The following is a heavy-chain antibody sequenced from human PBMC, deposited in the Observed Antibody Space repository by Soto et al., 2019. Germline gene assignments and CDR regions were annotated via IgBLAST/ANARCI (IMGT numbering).Heavy chain of an antibody. J-gene: IGHJ6*02. Sequence: SETLSLTCTVSGDSISSYFWSWIRQPPGKGLEWIGCVYHSGSTNYSPSLKRRVSISVDTSKNQFSLRLTSVTAADTAVYYCARTYSSSYSRYPVYYGMDVWGQGTTVTVS. CDR1: GDSISSYF. CDR3: ARTYSSSYSRYPVYYGMDV. V-gene: IGHV4-59*01. D-gene: IGHD3-22*01. CDR2: VYHSGST.